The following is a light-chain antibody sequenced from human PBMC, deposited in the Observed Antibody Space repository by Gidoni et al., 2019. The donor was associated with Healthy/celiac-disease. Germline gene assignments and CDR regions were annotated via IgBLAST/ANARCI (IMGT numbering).Light chain of an antibody. CDR3: SSYAGSNNPYV. CDR1: SSDVGGYKY. J-gene: IGLJ1*01. CDR2: EVS. V-gene: IGLV2-8*01. Sequence: QSALTQPPSASGSPGQSVTIPCTGTSSDVGGYKYVSWYQQHPGKAPKLMNYEVSKRPSGVPDRFSGSKSGNTASLTVSGLQAEDEADYYCSSYAGSNNPYVFGTGTKVTVL.